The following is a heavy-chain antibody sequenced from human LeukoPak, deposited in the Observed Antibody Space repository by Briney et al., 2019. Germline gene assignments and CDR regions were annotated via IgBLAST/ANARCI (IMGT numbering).Heavy chain of an antibody. CDR3: ARDTALTITPGGPDY. CDR1: GYIFASYG. V-gene: IGHV1-18*01. J-gene: IGHJ4*02. D-gene: IGHD2-8*02. CDR2: ISAYNGDT. Sequence: ASVKVSCKASGYIFASYGISWVRQAPGQGLEWLGWISAYNGDTKYAQHLQGRVTLTTDTSMGTAYMELRSLTADDTALYYCARDTALTITPGGPDYWGRGTLITVSS.